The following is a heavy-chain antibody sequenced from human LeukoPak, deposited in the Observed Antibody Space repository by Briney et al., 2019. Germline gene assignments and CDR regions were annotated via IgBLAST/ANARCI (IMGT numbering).Heavy chain of an antibody. J-gene: IGHJ4*02. CDR1: GGSISSYY. Sequence: PSETLSLTCTVSGGSISSYYWSWIRQPPGKGLEWIGYIYYSGSTNYNPSLKSRVTISVDTSKNQFSLKLSSVTAAGTAVYYCARFAGYFDYWGQGTLVTVSS. CDR2: IYYSGST. V-gene: IGHV4-59*08. CDR3: ARFAGYFDY.